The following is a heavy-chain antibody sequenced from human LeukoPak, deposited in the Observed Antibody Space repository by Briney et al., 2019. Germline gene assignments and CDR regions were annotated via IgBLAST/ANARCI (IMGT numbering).Heavy chain of an antibody. CDR2: IKQDGSEK. V-gene: IGHV3-7*01. Sequence: GGSLRLSCAASGFTFSNAWMSWVRQAPGKGLEWVANIKQDGSEKYYVDSVKGRFTISRDNAKNSLYLQMNSLRAEDTAAYYCARQPYYYDSSAKNWFDPLGPGNPGHRLL. J-gene: IGHJ5*02. CDR3: ARQPYYYDSSAKNWFDP. D-gene: IGHD3-22*01. CDR1: GFTFSNAW.